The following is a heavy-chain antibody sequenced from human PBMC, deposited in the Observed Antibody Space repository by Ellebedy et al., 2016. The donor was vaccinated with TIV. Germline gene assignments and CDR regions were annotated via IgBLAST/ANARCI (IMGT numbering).Heavy chain of an antibody. D-gene: IGHD2-15*01. CDR1: GGSISNSNYY. Sequence: PSETLSLTCTVSGGSISNSNYYWAWIRQPPGTGLEWIGSVYYSGNTYYNPSLQSRVTISVDTSKNQFSLQLTSVTAADTAVHYCARQRYCGGGNCFLDWFDPWGQGTLVTVSS. CDR3: ARQRYCGGGNCFLDWFDP. CDR2: VYYSGNT. J-gene: IGHJ5*02. V-gene: IGHV4-39*01.